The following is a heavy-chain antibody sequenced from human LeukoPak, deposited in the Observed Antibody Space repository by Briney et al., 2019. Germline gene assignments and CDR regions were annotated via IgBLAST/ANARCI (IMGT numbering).Heavy chain of an antibody. J-gene: IGHJ4*02. CDR1: GGSISSFY. D-gene: IGHD2-15*01. CDR3: ARDWPPYCSGGSCGDYYFDY. Sequence: SETLSLTCTVSGGSISSFYWSWIRQPPGKGLEWIGRIYTSGSTTYNPSLKSRVTMSVDTSKSQFSLNLMSVTAADTAVYYCARDWPPYCSGGSCGDYYFDYWGQGTLVTVSS. V-gene: IGHV4-4*07. CDR2: IYTSGST.